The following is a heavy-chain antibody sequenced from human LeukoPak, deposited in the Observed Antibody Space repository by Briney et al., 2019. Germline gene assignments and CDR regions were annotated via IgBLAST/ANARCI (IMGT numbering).Heavy chain of an antibody. D-gene: IGHD3-22*01. J-gene: IGHJ4*02. CDR3: ARAPYDSSGYYYLDY. Sequence: PSETLSLTCTVSGGSISSSGYYWGWIRQPPGKGLEWIGSIYHSGSTSYRPSLRSRVTMSVDTSKNQFSLKLSSVTAADTAVYYCARAPYDSSGYYYLDYWGQGTLVTVSS. CDR1: GGSISSSGYY. CDR2: IYHSGST. V-gene: IGHV4-39*07.